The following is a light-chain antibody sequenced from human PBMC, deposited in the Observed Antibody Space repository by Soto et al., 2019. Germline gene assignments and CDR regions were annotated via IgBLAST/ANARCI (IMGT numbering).Light chain of an antibody. J-gene: IGLJ2*01. CDR3: QVWDANTDHVV. CDR2: DDA. CDR1: NIGSKT. Sequence: SYELTQPPSVSVAPGQTARLTCGGSNIGSKTVHWYQQKPGQAPVLVVYDDADRASGIPERFSGSNTGNTAALTISRVEAGQEADYYCQVWDANTDHVVFGGGTQLTVL. V-gene: IGLV3-21*02.